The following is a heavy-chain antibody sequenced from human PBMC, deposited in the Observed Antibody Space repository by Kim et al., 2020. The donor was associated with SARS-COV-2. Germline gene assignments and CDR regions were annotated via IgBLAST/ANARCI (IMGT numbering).Heavy chain of an antibody. Sequence: GGSLRLSCEASGFTFSNYWMHWVRQVPGKGLVWVSRVNTDGSNTNYADSVKGRFTISRDSAKNTLYLQMNILRAEATAAYFCAREYTSSSTRAVDIWG. V-gene: IGHV3-74*01. D-gene: IGHD6-6*01. CDR2: VNTDGSNT. J-gene: IGHJ3*02. CDR1: GFTFSNYW. CDR3: AREYTSSSTRAVDI.